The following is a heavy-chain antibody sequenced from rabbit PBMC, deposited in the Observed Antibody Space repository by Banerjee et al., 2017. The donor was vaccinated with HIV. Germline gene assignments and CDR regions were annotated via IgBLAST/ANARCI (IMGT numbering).Heavy chain of an antibody. CDR3: ATYDLTISGHPNLL. CDR2: IYTGSSRTT. CDR1: GFSFIASNY. J-gene: IGHJ3*01. V-gene: IGHV1S45*01. D-gene: IGHD1-1*01. Sequence: QEQLVESGGGLVQPEGSLTLTCTASGFSFIASNYMCWVRQAPGKGLEWIGCIYTGSSRTTYYASWAKGRFTISKTSSATVTLQMTSLTAADTATYFCATYDLTISGHPNLLWGQGTLVTVS.